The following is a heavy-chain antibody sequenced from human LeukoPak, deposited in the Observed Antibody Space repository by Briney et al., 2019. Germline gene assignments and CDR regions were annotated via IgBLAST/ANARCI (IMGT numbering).Heavy chain of an antibody. CDR2: IRYDGSSK. CDR3: AEDNGYSAYEYYFDY. Sequence: GGSLRLSCAASGFTFNTYGMYWVRQAPGKGLEWVAFIRYDGSSKYYADSVKGRFTISRDNSKNTLYLQMNSLRAEDTAVYYCAEDNGYSAYEYYFDYWGQGNLVTVSS. J-gene: IGHJ4*02. V-gene: IGHV3-30*02. D-gene: IGHD5-12*01. CDR1: GFTFNTYG.